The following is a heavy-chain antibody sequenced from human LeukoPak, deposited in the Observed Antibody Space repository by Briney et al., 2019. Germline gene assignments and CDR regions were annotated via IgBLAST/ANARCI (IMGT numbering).Heavy chain of an antibody. V-gene: IGHV4-59*01. CDR2: IYYSGSS. J-gene: IGHJ4*02. CDR3: ASGFRGQLGYFDY. Sequence: SETLSLTCTVSGGSISGYYWSWIRQPPGKGLEWIGYIYYSGSSNYNPSLKSRVTMSVDTSKNHFSLKLSSVTAADTAVYYCASGFRGQLGYFDYWAQGTLVTVSS. D-gene: IGHD1-1*01. CDR1: GGSISGYY.